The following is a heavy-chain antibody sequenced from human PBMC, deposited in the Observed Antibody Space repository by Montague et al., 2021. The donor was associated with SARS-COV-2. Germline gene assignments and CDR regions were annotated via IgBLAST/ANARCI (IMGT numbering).Heavy chain of an antibody. V-gene: IGHV4-39*01. J-gene: IGHJ5*02. D-gene: IGHD2-15*01. Sequence: SETLSLTCTVSGGSVSSSGYYWGWIRQPPGKGLEWIGSIYFSGGSYYNPSLKSRVSISVDTSKNQFSLRLSSVTSADTAVYYCARNRGWGLVVAAPNWFDPWGQGTLVTVSS. CDR3: ARNRGWGLVVAAPNWFDP. CDR2: IYFSGGS. CDR1: GGSVSSSGYY.